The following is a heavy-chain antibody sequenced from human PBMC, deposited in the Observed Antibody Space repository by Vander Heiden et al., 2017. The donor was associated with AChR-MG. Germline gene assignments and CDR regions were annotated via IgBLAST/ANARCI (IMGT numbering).Heavy chain of an antibody. J-gene: IGHJ6*02. V-gene: IGHV4-4*02. D-gene: IGHD6-19*01. CDR2: IYHSGST. CDR1: GGPISSSNW. CDR3: ARVGIAVAAQLSYYYYGMDV. Sequence: QVQLQESGPGLVKPSGTLSLTCAVSGGPISSSNWWSWVRQPPGKGLEWIGEIYHSGSTNYNPSLKSRVTISVDKSKNQFSLKLSSVTAADTAVYYCARVGIAVAAQLSYYYYGMDVWGQGTTVTVSS.